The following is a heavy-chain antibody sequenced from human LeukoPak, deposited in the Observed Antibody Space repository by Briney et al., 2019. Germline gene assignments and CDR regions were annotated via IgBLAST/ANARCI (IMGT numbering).Heavy chain of an antibody. D-gene: IGHD5/OR15-5a*01. V-gene: IGHV3-23*01. CDR1: GFTFSSYA. Sequence: GGSLRLSCAASGFTFSSYAMNWVRQAPGKGLEWVSSISGSGGSTYYADSVEGRFTISRDNSKNTLYLQMNSLRADDTAVYYCAKARGSSVYEQFDYWGQGTQVTVSP. CDR3: AKARGSSVYEQFDY. J-gene: IGHJ4*02. CDR2: ISGSGGST.